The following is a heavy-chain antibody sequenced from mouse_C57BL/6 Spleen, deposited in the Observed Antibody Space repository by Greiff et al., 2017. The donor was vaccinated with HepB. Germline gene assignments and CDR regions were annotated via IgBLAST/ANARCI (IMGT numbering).Heavy chain of an antibody. CDR1: GYTFTGYW. D-gene: IGHD1-1*01. Sequence: QVQLKQSGAELMKPGASVKLSCKASGYTFTGYWIEWVKQRPGHGLEWIGEILPGSGSTNYNEKFKGKATFTADTSSNTAYMQLSSLTTEDSAIYYCARGRKTTVVAPFDYWGQGTTLTVSS. CDR2: ILPGSGST. V-gene: IGHV1-9*01. J-gene: IGHJ2*01. CDR3: ARGRKTTVVAPFDY.